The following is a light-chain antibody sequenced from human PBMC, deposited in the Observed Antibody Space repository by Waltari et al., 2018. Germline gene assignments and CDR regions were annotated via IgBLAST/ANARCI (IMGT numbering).Light chain of an antibody. Sequence: DIQMTQSPSSLSASVGERVTITCRPSQSISTYLIWYQQKPGKAPQLLIYGASTLQSGVPSRFRGSGSGTDFTLTITSLQPEDFATYYCQQSFGAPLTFGGGTKVEIK. J-gene: IGKJ4*01. CDR3: QQSFGAPLT. CDR1: QSISTY. CDR2: GAS. V-gene: IGKV1-39*01.